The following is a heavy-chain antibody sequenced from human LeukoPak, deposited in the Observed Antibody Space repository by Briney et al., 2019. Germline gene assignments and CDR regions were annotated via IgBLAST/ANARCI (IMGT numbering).Heavy chain of an antibody. CDR3: ARALPRRDGYNWGYYFDY. CDR1: GYTFTSYD. CDR2: MNPNSGIT. J-gene: IGHJ4*02. V-gene: IGHV1-8*01. D-gene: IGHD5-24*01. Sequence: ASVKVSCKASGYTFTSYDINWVRQATGHGLEWMGWMNPNSGITGYAQKFQGRVTMTRNTSISTAYMELSSLRSEDTAVYYCARALPRRDGYNWGYYFDYWGQGTLVTVSS.